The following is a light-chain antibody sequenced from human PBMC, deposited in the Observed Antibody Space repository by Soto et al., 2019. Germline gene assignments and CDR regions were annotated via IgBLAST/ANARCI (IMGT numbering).Light chain of an antibody. Sequence: EIVLTQSPGTLSLSPGETATLSCRASQTIGSTYLAWYQQKPGQAPRLLIFATSSRATGIPDRFSGSGSGTDFTLSISRLEPEDFAVYYXXQYAXXXLLTFXGGTKVDIK. V-gene: IGKV3-20*01. J-gene: IGKJ4*01. CDR3: XQYAXXXLLT. CDR1: QTIGSTY. CDR2: ATS.